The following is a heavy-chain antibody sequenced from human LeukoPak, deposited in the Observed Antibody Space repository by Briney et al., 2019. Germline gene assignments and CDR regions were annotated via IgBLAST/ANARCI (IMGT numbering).Heavy chain of an antibody. CDR3: ARGNDYGDYGGSY. V-gene: IGHV3-66*02. Sequence: GGSLRLSYAASGFTVSSNYMSWVRQAPGKGLEWVSVIYSGGSTYYADSVKGRFTISRDNSKNTLYLQMNSLRAEDTAVYYCARGNDYGDYGGSYWGQGTLVTVSS. CDR2: IYSGGST. J-gene: IGHJ4*02. D-gene: IGHD4-17*01. CDR1: GFTVSSNY.